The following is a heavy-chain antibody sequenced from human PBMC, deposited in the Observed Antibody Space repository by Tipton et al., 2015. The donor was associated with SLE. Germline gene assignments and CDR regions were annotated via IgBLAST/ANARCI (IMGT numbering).Heavy chain of an antibody. CDR2: IYYTGTT. V-gene: IGHV4-39*06. CDR3: ARPDYCAGGTCYLD. CDR1: GGSISSSTYY. J-gene: IGHJ4*02. Sequence: TLSPTCTVSGGSISSSTYYWGWIRQPPGKGLEWVGSIYYTGTTYYTPSLKSRVTISVDTSKNQFALRLRSVTAADTAVYYCARPDYCAGGTCYLDWGQGILVTVSS. D-gene: IGHD2-8*02.